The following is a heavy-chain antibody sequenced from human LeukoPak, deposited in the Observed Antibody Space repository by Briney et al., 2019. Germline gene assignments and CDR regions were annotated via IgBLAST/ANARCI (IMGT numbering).Heavy chain of an antibody. V-gene: IGHV3-21*01. CDR2: ISSSSTYI. D-gene: IGHD2-21*01. CDR1: GFTFSTDS. Sequence: GGSLRLSCAASGFTFSTDSMNWVRQAPGNGLEWVSSISSSSTYIYYADSVKGRFTISRENDKNSLYLLMNSLRAENTAVYYCARAGQTYFDYWGQGTLVTVSS. J-gene: IGHJ4*02. CDR3: ARAGQTYFDY.